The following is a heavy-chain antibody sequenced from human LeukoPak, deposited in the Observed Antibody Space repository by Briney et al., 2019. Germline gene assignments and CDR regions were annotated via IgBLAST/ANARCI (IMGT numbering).Heavy chain of an antibody. CDR3: ARALWVGFGQNAYYFDH. Sequence: ASVKVSCKVSGYTLTDYYIHWVWQAPGQGLEWMGRLNPNSGGTNYAQKFQGRVTMTRDTSTDTAYMQLSSLRSTDTAVYFCARALWVGFGQNAYYFDHWGQGTLVTVSS. D-gene: IGHD1-26*01. CDR2: LNPNSGGT. J-gene: IGHJ4*02. V-gene: IGHV1-2*06. CDR1: GYTLTDYY.